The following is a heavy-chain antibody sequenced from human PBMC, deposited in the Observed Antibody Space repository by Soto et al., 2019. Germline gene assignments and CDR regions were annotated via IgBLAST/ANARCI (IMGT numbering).Heavy chain of an antibody. D-gene: IGHD2-15*01. CDR2: ISYGGTT. V-gene: IGHV4-31*03. Sequence: QVQLQESGPGLVKPSQTLSLTCTVSGGSMNSGGYCWSWIRQHPGEDLEWIGCISYGGTTSYNPSLKSRVIISVDTSKNQFSLKLTSVTAADTAVYYCSRGILVWGQGTLITVSS. CDR1: GGSMNSGGYC. J-gene: IGHJ4*02. CDR3: SRGILV.